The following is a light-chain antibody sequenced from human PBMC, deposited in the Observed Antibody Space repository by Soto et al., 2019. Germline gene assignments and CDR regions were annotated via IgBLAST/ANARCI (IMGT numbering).Light chain of an antibody. V-gene: IGLV2-18*02. CDR1: RSDIGSYNR. Sequence: QSVLTQPASVSGSPGQSITISCTGTRSDIGSYNRVSWYQQPPGTAPKLIIYEVNNRPSGVPDRFSGSKSGNTASLTISGLQAEDEADYYCNSFTTSSTYVFGTGTKLTVL. CDR2: EVN. CDR3: NSFTTSSTYV. J-gene: IGLJ1*01.